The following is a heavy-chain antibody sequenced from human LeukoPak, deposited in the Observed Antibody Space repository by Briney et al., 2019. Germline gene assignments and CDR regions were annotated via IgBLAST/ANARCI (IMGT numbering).Heavy chain of an antibody. V-gene: IGHV3-23*01. CDR1: GGSISSSN. CDR2: ISGSGGST. Sequence: PSGTLSLTCTVSGGSISSSNWWSWVRQPPGKGLEWVSAISGSGGSTYYADSVKGRFTISRDNSKNTLYLQMNSLRAEDTAVYYCAKVGGYSYGYYFDYWGQGTLVTVSS. D-gene: IGHD5-18*01. J-gene: IGHJ4*02. CDR3: AKVGGYSYGYYFDY.